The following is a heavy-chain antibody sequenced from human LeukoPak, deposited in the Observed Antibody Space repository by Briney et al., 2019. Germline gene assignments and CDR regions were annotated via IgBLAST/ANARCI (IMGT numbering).Heavy chain of an antibody. Sequence: ASVKVSCKPSGYTFTRYYMHWVRQAPGQGGEWMGWINPNRGGTNYAQKIQGRVTMTRDTSSSTAYMELSRLRSDDTAVYYCARDQPQYYDSSGYDVWGEGTLVSVSS. V-gene: IGHV1-2*02. CDR3: ARDQPQYYDSSGYDV. CDR1: GYTFTRYY. J-gene: IGHJ4*02. D-gene: IGHD3-22*01. CDR2: INPNRGGT.